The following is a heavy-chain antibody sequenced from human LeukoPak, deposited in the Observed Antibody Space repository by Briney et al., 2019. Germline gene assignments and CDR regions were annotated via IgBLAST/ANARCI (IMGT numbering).Heavy chain of an antibody. D-gene: IGHD3-22*01. J-gene: IGHJ4*02. CDR1: GYTFTSYD. CDR2: MNPNSGNT. Sequence: ASVKVSCKASGYTFTSYDINWVRQATGQGLEWMGWMNPNSGNTGYAQKFQGRVTITRNTSISTAYMELSSPRSEDTAVYYCARGTYYYDSSGYYYKVPFDYWGQGTLVTVSS. V-gene: IGHV1-8*03. CDR3: ARGTYYYDSSGYYYKVPFDY.